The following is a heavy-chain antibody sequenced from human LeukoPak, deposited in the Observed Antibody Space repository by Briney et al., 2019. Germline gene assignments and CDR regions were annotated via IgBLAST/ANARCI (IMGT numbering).Heavy chain of an antibody. CDR2: IKFDESEK. V-gene: IGHV3-7*04. Sequence: GGSLRLSCAASGFTFGNYWMAWVRQAPGKGLEWVASIKFDESEKHYVDSVKGRFTISRDTAKNSLYLQMNSLGAEDTAVYFCTRVTTNGYFEYWGQGTLVPVSS. CDR1: GFTFGNYW. J-gene: IGHJ4*02. D-gene: IGHD1-1*01. CDR3: TRVTTNGYFEY.